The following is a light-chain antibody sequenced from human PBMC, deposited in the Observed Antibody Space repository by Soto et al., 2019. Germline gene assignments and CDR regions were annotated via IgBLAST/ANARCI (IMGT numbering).Light chain of an antibody. V-gene: IGLV1-40*01. CDR2: GDT. CDR1: SSNFGANVV. J-gene: IGLJ2*01. CDR3: QSYDTRLSGV. Sequence: QSVLTQPPSVSGAPGQRVTISCTGSSSNFGANVVVQWYQQFPKTAPKLLIYGDTIRPSGVPDRFSGSKSGPSASLAITRIQGEDEADYYCQSYDTRLSGVFGGGTKRTIL.